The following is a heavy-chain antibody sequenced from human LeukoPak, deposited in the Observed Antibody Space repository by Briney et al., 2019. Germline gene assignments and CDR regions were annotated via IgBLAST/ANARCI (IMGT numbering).Heavy chain of an antibody. CDR1: GFTFSNAW. V-gene: IGHV3-7*01. D-gene: IGHD2-15*01. CDR2: IKQDGSEK. CDR3: ARDDRWGSDY. Sequence: GGSLRLSCAASGFTFSNAWMSWVRQAPGKGLEWVANIKQDGSEKYYVDSVKGRFTISRDNAKNSLYLQMNSLRAEDTAVYYCARDDRWGSDYWGQGTLVTVSS. J-gene: IGHJ4*02.